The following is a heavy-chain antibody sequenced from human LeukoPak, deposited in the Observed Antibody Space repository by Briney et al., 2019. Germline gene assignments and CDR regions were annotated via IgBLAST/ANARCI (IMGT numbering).Heavy chain of an antibody. CDR2: IYHSGST. Sequence: SETLSLTCAVSGGSISSGGYSWSWIRQPPGKGLEWIGYIYHSGSTYYNPSLKSRVTISVDRSKNQFSLKLSSVTAADTAVYYCARTYPNSGSVDYWSQGTLVTVSS. D-gene: IGHD1-26*01. CDR1: GGSISSGGYS. J-gene: IGHJ4*02. V-gene: IGHV4-30-2*01. CDR3: ARTYPNSGSVDY.